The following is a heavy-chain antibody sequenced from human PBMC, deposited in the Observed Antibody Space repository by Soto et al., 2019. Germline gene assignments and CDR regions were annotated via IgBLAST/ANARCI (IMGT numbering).Heavy chain of an antibody. CDR1: GFTVSSNY. D-gene: IGHD3-22*01. CDR2: IYSGGST. Sequence: EVQLVESGGGWIQPGGSLRLSCAASGFTVSSNYMSWVRQAPGKGLEWVSVIYSGGSTYYADSVKGRFTISRDNSKNTLYLQMNSLRAEDTAVYYCARDRVESGYPEYFQHWGQGTRVTVSS. J-gene: IGHJ1*01. V-gene: IGHV3-53*01. CDR3: ARDRVESGYPEYFQH.